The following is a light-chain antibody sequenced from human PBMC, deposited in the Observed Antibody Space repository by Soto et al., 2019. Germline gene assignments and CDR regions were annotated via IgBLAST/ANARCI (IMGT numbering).Light chain of an antibody. CDR2: DAS. CDR1: QSIRSL. J-gene: IGKJ5*01. CDR3: QQRTNWRIT. Sequence: DIQMTQSPSTLSASVGDRVTITCRASQSIRSLLAWYQQKPGKAPKVLIYDASSLGSGVPSRFSGSGSGTEFTLTISSLEPEDFAVYYCQQRTNWRITFGQGTRLEIK. V-gene: IGKV1-5*01.